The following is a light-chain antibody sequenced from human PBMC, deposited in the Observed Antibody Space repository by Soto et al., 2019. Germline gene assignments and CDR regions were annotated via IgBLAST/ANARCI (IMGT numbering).Light chain of an antibody. CDR3: SSFAPCNTWV. CDR2: EVT. CDR1: SSDVGAYNY. J-gene: IGLJ3*02. Sequence: QSVLTQPPSASGSPGQSVTISCTGTSSDVGAYNYVSWYQQHAGKAPKLVIYEVTKRPSGVPDRFSGSKSANTASLTVSGLKAEDEADYYCSSFAPCNTWVFGGGTKLTVL. V-gene: IGLV2-8*01.